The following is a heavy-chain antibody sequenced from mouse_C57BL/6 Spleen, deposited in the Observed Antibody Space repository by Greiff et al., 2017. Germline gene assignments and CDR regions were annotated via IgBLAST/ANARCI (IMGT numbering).Heavy chain of an antibody. D-gene: IGHD4-1*01. CDR3: ARWERWYFDV. CDR2: INPSTGGT. CDR1: GYSFTGYY. Sequence: EVQLQQSGPELVKPGASVKISCKASGYSFTGYYMNWVKQSPEKSLEWIGEINPSTGGTTYNQKFKAKATLTVDKSSSTAYMQLKSLTSEDSAVYYCARWERWYFDVWGTGTTVTVSS. V-gene: IGHV1-42*01. J-gene: IGHJ1*03.